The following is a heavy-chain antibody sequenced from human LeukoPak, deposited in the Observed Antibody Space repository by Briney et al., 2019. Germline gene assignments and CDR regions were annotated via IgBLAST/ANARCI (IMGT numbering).Heavy chain of an antibody. Sequence: SETLSLTCTVSGGSISSGGYYWSWIRQHPGKGLEWIGYIYYSGSTYYNPSLKSRVTISVDTSKNQFSLKLNSVTAADTAVYYCAAAKPDYYYYMDVWGKGTTVTVSS. CDR3: AAAKPDYYYYMDV. CDR2: IYYSGST. V-gene: IGHV4-31*03. CDR1: GGSISSGGYY. J-gene: IGHJ6*03.